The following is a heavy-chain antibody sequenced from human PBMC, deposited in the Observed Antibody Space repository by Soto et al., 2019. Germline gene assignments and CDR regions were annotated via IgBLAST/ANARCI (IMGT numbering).Heavy chain of an antibody. CDR1: RFIFISYG. D-gene: IGHD5-18*01. V-gene: IGHV3-30*03. J-gene: IGHJ1*01. Sequence: GGSLRLSCAAPRFIFISYGMHWVRQAPGKGLEWLAVTSYDGNNKYYGDSVKGRFTISRDESKNTLFPQMNSLRPEEKAVYYCASTGDTTMVTWALGNWVQGTLVTVSS. CDR3: ASTGDTTMVTWALGN. CDR2: TSYDGNNK.